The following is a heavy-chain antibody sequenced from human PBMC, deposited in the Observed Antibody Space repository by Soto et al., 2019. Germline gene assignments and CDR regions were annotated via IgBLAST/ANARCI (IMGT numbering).Heavy chain of an antibody. Sequence: GGSLRLSCAASGFTVSSNYMSWVRQAPGKGLEWVSVIYSGGSTYYADSVKGRFTISRDNSKNTLYLQMNSLRAEDTAVYYCARGGITFGGVIAIYDYWGQGTLVTVSS. CDR3: ARGGITFGGVIAIYDY. J-gene: IGHJ4*02. V-gene: IGHV3-66*01. CDR2: IYSGGST. D-gene: IGHD3-16*02. CDR1: GFTVSSNY.